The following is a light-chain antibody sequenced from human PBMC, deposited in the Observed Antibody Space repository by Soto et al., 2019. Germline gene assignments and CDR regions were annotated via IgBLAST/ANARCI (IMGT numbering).Light chain of an antibody. CDR1: QGVHTF. J-gene: IGKJ5*01. CDR3: QQRSNWPPIT. V-gene: IGKV3-11*01. CDR2: GAS. Sequence: EGVFAPAPGALSLPPLYGSPLSSKASQGVHTFLAWYQQKPGQAPRLLIYGASNRAAGIPARFSGSGSGTDFTLTISSLEPEDFAVYYCQQRSNWPPITFGQGTRLEIK.